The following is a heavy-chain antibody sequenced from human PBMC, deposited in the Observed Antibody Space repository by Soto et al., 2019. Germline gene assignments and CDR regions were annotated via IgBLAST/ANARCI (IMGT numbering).Heavy chain of an antibody. CDR3: AKSRYYYDSSGYPGLVYFDY. D-gene: IGHD3-22*01. CDR2: TYYRSKWYN. CDR1: GDSVSSSSAA. Sequence: PSQTLSLTCAISGDSVSSSSAAWNWIRQSPSRGLEWLGRTYYRSKWYNDYAVSVKSRITINPDTSKNQFSLQLNSVTPEDTAVYYCAKSRYYYDSSGYPGLVYFDYWGQGTLVTVSS. V-gene: IGHV6-1*01. J-gene: IGHJ4*02.